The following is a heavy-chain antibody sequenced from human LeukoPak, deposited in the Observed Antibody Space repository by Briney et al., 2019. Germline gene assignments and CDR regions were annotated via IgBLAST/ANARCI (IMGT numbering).Heavy chain of an antibody. CDR1: GFTFSNAW. V-gene: IGHV3-15*01. J-gene: IGHJ4*02. D-gene: IGHD3-22*01. CDR2: IRSKTDGGTT. CDR3: TTVGLPGYYDSSGYYYFDY. Sequence: PGGSLRLSCAASGFTFSNAWMSWVRQAPGKGLEWVGRIRSKTDGGTTDYAAPVKGRFTISRDDSKNTLYLQMSSLRTEDTAVYYCTTVGLPGYYDSSGYYYFDYWGQGTLVTVSS.